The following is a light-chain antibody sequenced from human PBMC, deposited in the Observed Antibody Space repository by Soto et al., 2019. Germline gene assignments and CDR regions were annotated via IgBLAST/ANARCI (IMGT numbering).Light chain of an antibody. CDR2: EGS. CDR1: TSDVGSYNA. Sequence: QSVLTQPASVSGSPGQSITISCTGTTSDVGSYNAVSWYQQRPGKAPKLMIYEGSKRPSGVSNRFSGSKSGNTASLTISGLQAEDEADYHCCSYAGSSTWVFGGGTKLTVL. J-gene: IGLJ3*02. CDR3: CSYAGSSTWV. V-gene: IGLV2-23*01.